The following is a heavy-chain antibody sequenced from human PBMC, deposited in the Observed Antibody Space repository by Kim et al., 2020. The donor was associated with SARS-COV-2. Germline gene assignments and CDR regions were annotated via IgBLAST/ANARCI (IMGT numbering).Heavy chain of an antibody. CDR2: ISYDGSNK. CDR1: GFTFSSYA. J-gene: IGHJ6*01. Sequence: GGSLRLSCAASGFTFSSYAMHWVRQAPGKGLEWVAVISYDGSNKYYADSVKGRFTISRDNSKNTLYLQMNSLRAEDTAVYYCARDAASGYVTGYYYGMDV. D-gene: IGHD5-12*01. CDR3: ARDAASGYVTGYYYGMDV. V-gene: IGHV3-30*04.